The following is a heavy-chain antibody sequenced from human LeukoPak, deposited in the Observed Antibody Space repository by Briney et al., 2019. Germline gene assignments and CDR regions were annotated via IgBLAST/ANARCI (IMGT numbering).Heavy chain of an antibody. J-gene: IGHJ4*02. CDR1: GFSVSINY. Sequence: PGGSLRLSCAASGFSVSINYMSWVRQAPGTGLEWVSVIYSGGSTYYADSVKGRFTISRDNSMNTLYLQMNSLRAEDTAVYYCAGSLAYCGVDCRLGDYWGQGTLVTVSS. CDR3: AGSLAYCGVDCRLGDY. D-gene: IGHD2-21*02. V-gene: IGHV3-66*01. CDR2: IYSGGST.